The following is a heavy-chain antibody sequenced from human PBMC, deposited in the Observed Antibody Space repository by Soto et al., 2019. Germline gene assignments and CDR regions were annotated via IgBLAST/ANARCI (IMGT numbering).Heavy chain of an antibody. CDR3: ARNIDSSSWYTFAY. CDR2: IYTDGTT. J-gene: IGHJ4*02. D-gene: IGHD6-13*01. CDR1: GFSVNSNY. Sequence: GGSLRLSCAVSGFSVNSNYMSWVRQAPGKGLEWVSVIYTDGTTYYADSVKGRFTISRDNSKNTVYLQMNSLRAEDTAIYYCARNIDSSSWYTFAYWGQGTLVTVSS. V-gene: IGHV3-53*01.